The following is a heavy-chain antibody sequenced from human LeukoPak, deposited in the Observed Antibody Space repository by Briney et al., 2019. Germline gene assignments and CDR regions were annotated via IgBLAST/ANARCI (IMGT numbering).Heavy chain of an antibody. D-gene: IGHD2-21*02. V-gene: IGHV5-51*01. CDR3: ARTAYCGGDCYPGFDY. Sequence: GESLKISCKGSGYSFTSYWIGWVRQMPGKGLEWMGIIYPGDSDTRYSPSFQGQVTISADKSISTAYPQWSSLKASDTAMYYCARTAYCGGDCYPGFDYWGQGTLVTVSS. J-gene: IGHJ4*02. CDR1: GYSFTSYW. CDR2: IYPGDSDT.